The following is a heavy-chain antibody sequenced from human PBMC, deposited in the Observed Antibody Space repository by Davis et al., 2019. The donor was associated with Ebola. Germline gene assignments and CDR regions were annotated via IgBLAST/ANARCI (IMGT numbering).Heavy chain of an antibody. J-gene: IGHJ6*04. D-gene: IGHD6-19*01. CDR2: IYYSGST. Sequence: ESLKISCAASGFTVSSNYMSWVRQAPGKGLEWIGSIYYSGSTYYNPSLKSRVTISVDTSKNQFSLKLSSVTAADTAVYYCARPKYSSGWMGMDVWGKGTTVTVSS. CDR1: GFTVSSNY. V-gene: IGHV4-39*01. CDR3: ARPKYSSGWMGMDV.